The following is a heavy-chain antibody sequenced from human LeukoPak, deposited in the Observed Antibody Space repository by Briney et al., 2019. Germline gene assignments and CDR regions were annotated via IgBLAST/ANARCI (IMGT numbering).Heavy chain of an antibody. CDR3: AREAYQGIAVADFDY. CDR2: ISAYNGNT. CDR1: LYTFTSYG. Sequence: GASVKVSCKASLYTFTSYGISWVRQAPGQGLEWMGWISAYNGNTNYAQKLQGRVTMTTDTSTSTAYMELRSLRSDDTAVYYCAREAYQGIAVADFDYWGQGTLVTVSS. V-gene: IGHV1-18*01. D-gene: IGHD6-19*01. J-gene: IGHJ4*02.